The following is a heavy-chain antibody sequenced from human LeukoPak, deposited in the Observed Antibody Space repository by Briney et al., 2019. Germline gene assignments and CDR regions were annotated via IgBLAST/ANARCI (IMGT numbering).Heavy chain of an antibody. V-gene: IGHV3-74*01. CDR1: GFTFNNYW. Sequence: GGSLRLSCAASGFTFNNYWMHWVRQAPGKGLLWVSRINTDGSSASYADSVKGRFTITRDNAKNMVYLQMNSLRGEDTAVYYCARKNFDPWGQGTQVTVAS. CDR3: ARKNFDP. J-gene: IGHJ5*02. CDR2: INTDGSSA.